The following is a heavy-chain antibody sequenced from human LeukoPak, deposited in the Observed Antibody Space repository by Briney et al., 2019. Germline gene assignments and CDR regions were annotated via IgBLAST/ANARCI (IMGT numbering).Heavy chain of an antibody. J-gene: IGHJ4*02. CDR2: IYHSGST. D-gene: IGHD2-8*01. Sequence: PSETLSLTCAVSGYSISSGYYWGWIRQPPGKGLEWIGSIYHSGSTYYNPSLKSRVTISVDTSKNQFSLKLSSVTAADTAFYYCFLSKGLMVYANFDYWGRGTLVTVSS. V-gene: IGHV4-38-2*01. CDR1: GYSISSGYY. CDR3: FLSKGLMVYANFDY.